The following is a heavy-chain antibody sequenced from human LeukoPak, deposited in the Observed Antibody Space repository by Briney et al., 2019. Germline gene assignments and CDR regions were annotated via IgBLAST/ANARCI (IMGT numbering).Heavy chain of an antibody. Sequence: QPGGSLRLSCAASGFTFSSYEMNWVRQAPGKGLEWVSYISSSGSTIYYADSVKGRFTISRDKAKNSLYLQINNLRTENTAVYYCEKEGYWGQGTLVTVSS. CDR1: GFTFSSYE. V-gene: IGHV3-48*03. CDR2: ISSSGSTI. J-gene: IGHJ4*02. CDR3: EKEGY.